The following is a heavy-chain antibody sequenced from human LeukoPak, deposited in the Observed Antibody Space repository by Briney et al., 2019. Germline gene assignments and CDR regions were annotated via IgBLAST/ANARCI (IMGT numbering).Heavy chain of an antibody. J-gene: IGHJ4*02. CDR1: GGTFSTYS. CDR2: IIPIFGTA. V-gene: IGHV1-69*05. Sequence: SVKVSCKASGGTFSTYSISWVRQAPGQGLEWMGRIIPIFGTANYAQRFHGRVTITTDESTNTAYMELSSLTSEDTAVYYCAGAWGGDSSGYYQGGFDYWGQGTLVTVSS. D-gene: IGHD3-22*01. CDR3: AGAWGGDSSGYYQGGFDY.